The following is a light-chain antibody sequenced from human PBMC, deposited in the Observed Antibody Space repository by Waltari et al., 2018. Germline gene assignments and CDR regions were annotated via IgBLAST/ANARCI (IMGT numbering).Light chain of an antibody. J-gene: IGLJ1*01. V-gene: IGLV2-14*01. CDR1: SNDVGFYNY. CDR2: EVS. Sequence: QSALTQPASVSGSPGQSITISCTGTSNDVGFYNYVSWYQQHPGKAPKVIIYEVSNWPSGISNRFSGSKSGNTASLTISGLQPEDEADYHCSAYTSTSALVFGTGTRVTVL. CDR3: SAYTSTSALV.